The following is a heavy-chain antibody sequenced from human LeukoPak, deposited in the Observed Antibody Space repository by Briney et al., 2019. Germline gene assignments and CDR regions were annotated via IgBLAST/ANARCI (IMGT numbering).Heavy chain of an antibody. J-gene: IGHJ4*02. Sequence: SETLSLTXTVSGGSISSYYWSWIRQPPGKGLEWIGYIYYSGSTNYNPSLKSRVTISVDTSKNQFSLKLSSVTAADTAVYYCARFSGSRIAAAGTGADYWGQGTLVTVSS. V-gene: IGHV4-59*01. CDR3: ARFSGSRIAAAGTGADY. CDR1: GGSISSYY. CDR2: IYYSGST. D-gene: IGHD6-13*01.